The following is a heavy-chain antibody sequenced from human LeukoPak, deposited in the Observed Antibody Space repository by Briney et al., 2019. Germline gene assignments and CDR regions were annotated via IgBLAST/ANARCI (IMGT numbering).Heavy chain of an antibody. CDR1: GFTFSSYA. J-gene: IGHJ4*01. D-gene: IGHD5-12*01. Sequence: GGSLRLSCAASGFTFSSYAMSWVRQAPGKGLEWVSAISGSGGSTYYADSVKGRFTISRDNSKNTPYLQMNSLRAEDTAVYYCAKGPGYSGYGDYWGQGTLVTVSS. CDR3: AKGPGYSGYGDY. CDR2: ISGSGGST. V-gene: IGHV3-23*01.